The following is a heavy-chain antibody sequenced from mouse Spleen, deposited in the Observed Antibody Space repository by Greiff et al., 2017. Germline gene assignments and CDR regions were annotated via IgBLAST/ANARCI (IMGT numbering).Heavy chain of an antibody. CDR3: ARGSGDYYGSSYWYFDV. D-gene: IGHD1-1*01. V-gene: IGHV5-6-5*01. CDR1: GFTFSSYA. J-gene: IGHJ1*01. CDR2: ISSGGST. Sequence: EVKLMESGGGLVKPGGSLKLSCAASGFTFSSYAMSWVRQTPEKRLEWVASISSGGSTYYPDSVKGRFTISRDNARNILYLQMSSLRSEDTAMYYCARGSGDYYGSSYWYFDVWGAGTTVTVSS.